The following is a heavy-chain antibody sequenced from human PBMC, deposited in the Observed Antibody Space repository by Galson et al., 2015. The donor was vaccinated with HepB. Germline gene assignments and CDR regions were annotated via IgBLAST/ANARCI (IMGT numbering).Heavy chain of an antibody. V-gene: IGHV1-46*01. CDR3: ARDISMQYSGDYGAWWFDP. Sequence: SVKVSCKASGYTFTSHWMHWVRQAPGQGLEWMGIINPSGGSTSYAQKFQGRVTMTRDTSTGTVYKELSSLRSEDTAVYYCARDISMQYSGDYGAWWFDPWGQGTRVTVSS. D-gene: IGHD5-12*01. CDR1: GYTFTSHW. CDR2: INPSGGST. J-gene: IGHJ5*02.